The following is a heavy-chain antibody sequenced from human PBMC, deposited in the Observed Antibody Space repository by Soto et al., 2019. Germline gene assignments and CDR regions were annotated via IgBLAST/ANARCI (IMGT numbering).Heavy chain of an antibody. D-gene: IGHD2-2*02. J-gene: IGHJ4*02. CDR1: EFTFSSYA. CDR3: AKGRDPTSTTPIRPFDY. CDR2: ISGNGDYT. V-gene: IGHV3-23*01. Sequence: EVHLLXSGGXLAQPGXXLRLXCAASEFTFSSYAMSWVRQAPGXXXXXXXAISGNGDYTYYADSVKGRFTISRDNSKTTVYXQLXXXXAEDTARYYCAKGRDPTSTTPIRPFDYWGQGTLVTVSP.